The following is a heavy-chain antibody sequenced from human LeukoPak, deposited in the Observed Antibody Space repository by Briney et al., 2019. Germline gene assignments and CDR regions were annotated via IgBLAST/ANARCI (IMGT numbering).Heavy chain of an antibody. CDR2: INHSGST. D-gene: IGHD2-2*01. V-gene: IGHV4-34*01. Sequence: SETLSLTCAVYGGSFSGYYWSWIRQPPGKGLEWIGEINHSGSTIYNPSLKSRVTISVDTAKNQFSMNLTSVTAADTAVYYCARGPHQHWPLGQFWGQGSLVTVSS. CDR1: GGSFSGYY. CDR3: ARGPHQHWPLGQF. J-gene: IGHJ4*02.